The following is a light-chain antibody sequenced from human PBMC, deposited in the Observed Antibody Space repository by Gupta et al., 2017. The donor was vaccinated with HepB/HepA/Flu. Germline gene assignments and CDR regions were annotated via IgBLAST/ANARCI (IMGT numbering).Light chain of an antibody. CDR1: QGISNY. J-gene: IGKJ3*01. CDR3: QKYNSCPLT. CDR2: AAS. V-gene: IGKV1-27*01. Sequence: QVNQSPSSLSASVGDRDTITCRASQGISNYLAWYQQKPEKVPKLLIYAASTLQSGVPSRFSGSGSGTEFTLTISSLQPEDFATYYCQKYNSCPLTFGPGTKVDIK.